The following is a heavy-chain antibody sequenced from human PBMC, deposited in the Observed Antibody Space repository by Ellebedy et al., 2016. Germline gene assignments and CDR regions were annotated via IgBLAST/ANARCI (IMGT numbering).Heavy chain of an antibody. V-gene: IGHV1-2*02. CDR3: ARDWGGTSVGLTDYFDS. CDR2: VNPTSGGT. J-gene: IGHJ4*01. D-gene: IGHD3-16*01. CDR1: GYTFRDYY. Sequence: ASVKVSCKASGYTFRDYYLHWVRQAPGQGPEWMGWVNPTSGGTNYAGKFYGRVTMTRDTSISTAYLELSSLKSDDTAVYYCARDWGGTSVGLTDYFDSWGQGTLVTVSS.